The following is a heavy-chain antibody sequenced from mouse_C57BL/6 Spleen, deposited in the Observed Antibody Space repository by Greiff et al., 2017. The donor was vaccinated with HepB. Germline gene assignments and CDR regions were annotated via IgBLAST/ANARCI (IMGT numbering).Heavy chain of an antibody. D-gene: IGHD1-1*01. Sequence: VQLQQSGPELVKPGASVKISCKASGYSFTGYYMNWVKQSPEKSLEWIGEINPSTGGTTYNQKFKAKATLTVDKSSSTAYMQLKSLTSEDSAVYYCARRRNYYGSEAFAYWGQGTLVTVSA. CDR2: INPSTGGT. V-gene: IGHV1-42*01. J-gene: IGHJ3*01. CDR1: GYSFTGYY. CDR3: ARRRNYYGSEAFAY.